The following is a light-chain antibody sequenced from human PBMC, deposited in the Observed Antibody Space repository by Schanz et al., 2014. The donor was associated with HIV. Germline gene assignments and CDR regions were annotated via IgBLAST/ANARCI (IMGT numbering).Light chain of an antibody. CDR1: SRDVGSYNL. CDR2: EVS. CDR3: QSYDSSLGGYV. Sequence: QSALTQPASVSGSPGQSITISCTGTSRDVGSYNLVSWYQQHPGKAPKLMIYEVSKRPSGVPDRFSGFKSDTSASLAITGLQAEDEAEYYCQSYDSSLGGYVFGTGTKLTVL. J-gene: IGLJ1*01. V-gene: IGLV2-14*02.